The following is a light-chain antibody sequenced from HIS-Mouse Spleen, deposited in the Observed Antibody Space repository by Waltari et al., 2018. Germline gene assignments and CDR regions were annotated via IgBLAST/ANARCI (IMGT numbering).Light chain of an antibody. CDR3: QLGFT. CDR2: KAS. V-gene: IGKV1-5*03. J-gene: IGKJ2*01. CDR1: QSISSW. Sequence: DIKMTQSPSTLSASVGDRVTITCRASQSISSWLAWYQQKPGKAPKLLIYKASSLESGVPSRFSGSGSGTEFTLTISSLQPDDFATYYCQLGFTFGQGTKLEIK.